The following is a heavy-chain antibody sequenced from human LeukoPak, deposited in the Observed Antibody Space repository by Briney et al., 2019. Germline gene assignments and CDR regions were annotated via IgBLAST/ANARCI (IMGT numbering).Heavy chain of an antibody. CDR2: IIPIFGTA. J-gene: IGHJ4*02. CDR1: GGTFSSYA. CDR3: ARGTQLWLPFDY. D-gene: IGHD5-18*01. V-gene: IGHV1-69*01. Sequence: SSVKVSCKASGGTFSSYAISWVRQAPGQGLEWMGGIIPIFGTANYAQKFQGRVTITADESTSTAYMELSSLRSEDTAVYYCARGTQLWLPFDYWGQGTLVTVSS.